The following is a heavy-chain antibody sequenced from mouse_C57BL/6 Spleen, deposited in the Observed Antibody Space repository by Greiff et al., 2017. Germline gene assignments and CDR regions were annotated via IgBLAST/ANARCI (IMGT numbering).Heavy chain of an antibody. Sequence: QVQLQQPGAELVRPGSSVKLSCKASGYTFTSYWMHWVKQRPIQGLEWIGNIDPSDSATHYNQKFKDKATLTVDKSSSTAYMQLSSLTSEDSAVYYCARHYGSSLYYCMDYWGQGTSVTVSS. CDR3: ARHYGSSLYYCMDY. V-gene: IGHV1-52*01. CDR2: IDPSDSAT. CDR1: GYTFTSYW. J-gene: IGHJ4*01. D-gene: IGHD1-1*01.